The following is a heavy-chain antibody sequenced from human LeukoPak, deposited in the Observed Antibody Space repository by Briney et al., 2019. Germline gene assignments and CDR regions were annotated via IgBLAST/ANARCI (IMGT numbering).Heavy chain of an antibody. CDR2: IYTSGST. D-gene: IGHD6-13*01. J-gene: IGHJ6*03. V-gene: IGHV4-4*07. Sequence: SETLSLTCTVSRGSISSYYWSWIRQPAGKGVEWIGRIYTSGSTNYNPSLKSRVTMSVDTSKNQFSLKLSSVTAADTAVYYCAREGYSSSSLSGYYYMDAWGKGTTVTVSS. CDR1: RGSISSYY. CDR3: AREGYSSSSLSGYYYMDA.